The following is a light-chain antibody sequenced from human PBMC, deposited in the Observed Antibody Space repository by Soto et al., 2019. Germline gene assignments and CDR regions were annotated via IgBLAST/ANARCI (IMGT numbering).Light chain of an antibody. V-gene: IGLV2-14*01. Sequence: QSALTQPASVSGSPGQSIAISCTGTSSDVGGYNYVSWYQQYPGKAPKLMIYEVSNRPSGVSNRFSGSKSGNTASLTISGLQAEDEADYYCTSYIRSSTLDYVFGTGTKVT. CDR1: SSDVGGYNY. CDR3: TSYIRSSTLDYV. CDR2: EVS. J-gene: IGLJ1*01.